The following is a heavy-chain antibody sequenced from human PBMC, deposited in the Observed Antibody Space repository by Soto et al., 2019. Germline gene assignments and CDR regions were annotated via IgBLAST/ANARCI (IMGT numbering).Heavy chain of an antibody. D-gene: IGHD6-13*01. CDR3: TTYSSTWSRFGY. Sequence: EVQLVESGGGLVKPGGSLRLSCAASGSTFSNAWMNWVRQAPGKGLEWVGRIKSKTDGGTTDYAAPVKGRFTISRHDSKNTLYLQMNSLKTEGTAVYYCTTYSSTWSRFGYWGQGTLVTVSS. CDR1: GSTFSNAW. V-gene: IGHV3-15*07. CDR2: IKSKTDGGTT. J-gene: IGHJ4*02.